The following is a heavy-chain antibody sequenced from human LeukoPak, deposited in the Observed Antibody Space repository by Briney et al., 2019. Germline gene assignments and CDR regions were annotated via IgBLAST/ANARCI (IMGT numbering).Heavy chain of an antibody. Sequence: GGSLRLSCAASGFSFSLYWMTWVRQSPGKGLEWVADINPDGSQKYSVDSVKGRFTISRDNAKNSLFLHLNSLRVDDTATYYCVRQMIRFWFDPWGQGTRVTVSS. V-gene: IGHV3-7*01. CDR2: INPDGSQK. D-gene: IGHD3-16*01. CDR3: VRQMIRFWFDP. J-gene: IGHJ5*02. CDR1: GFSFSLYW.